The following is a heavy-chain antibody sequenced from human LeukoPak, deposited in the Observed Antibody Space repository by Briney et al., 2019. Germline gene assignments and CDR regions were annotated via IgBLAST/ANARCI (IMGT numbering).Heavy chain of an antibody. CDR2: INHSGST. D-gene: IGHD6-19*01. CDR3: AAAQGSSGWYKGDNWFDP. CDR1: GGSFSGYY. J-gene: IGHJ5*02. V-gene: IGHV4-34*01. Sequence: SETLSLTCAVYGGSFSGYYWSWIRQPPGKGLEWIGEINHSGSTNYNPSLKSRVTISVDTSKNQFSLKLSSVTAADTAVYYCAAAQGSSGWYKGDNWFDPWGQGTLVTVSS.